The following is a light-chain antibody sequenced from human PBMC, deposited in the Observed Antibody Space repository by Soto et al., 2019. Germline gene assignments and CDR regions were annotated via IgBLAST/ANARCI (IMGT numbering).Light chain of an antibody. J-gene: IGKJ5*01. Sequence: EIVLTQSPGTLSLSPGEGATLSCRASQSVSSHLAWYQHKPGQAPRLLTYGASTRASGIPARFSGSGSETDFTLTISSLQSEDSAVYYCQQYHNWPPITFGQGTRLEIK. V-gene: IGKV3-15*01. CDR2: GAS. CDR1: QSVSSH. CDR3: QQYHNWPPIT.